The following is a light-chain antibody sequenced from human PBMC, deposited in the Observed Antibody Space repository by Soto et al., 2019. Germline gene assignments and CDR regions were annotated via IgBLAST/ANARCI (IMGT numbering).Light chain of an antibody. V-gene: IGLV1-47*01. CDR1: SSNIGSNY. J-gene: IGLJ2*01. Sequence: QSVLTQPPSASGTPGQRVTISCSGSSSNIGSNYVYWYQQLPGTVPQLLIYRNSERPSGVPDRFAGSKSGTSASLAISGLRSEDEADYYFAAWDYSLSGVVFGGGTKVTLL. CDR2: RNS. CDR3: AAWDYSLSGVV.